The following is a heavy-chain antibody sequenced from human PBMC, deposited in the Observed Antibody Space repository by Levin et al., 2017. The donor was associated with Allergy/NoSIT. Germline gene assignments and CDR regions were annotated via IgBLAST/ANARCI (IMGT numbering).Heavy chain of an antibody. CDR3: ARGTPALTYYYDSSGYSNFDY. J-gene: IGHJ4*02. D-gene: IGHD3-22*01. V-gene: IGHV3-33*01. Sequence: GGSLRLSCAASGFTFSSYGMHWVRQAPGQGLEWVAVIWYDGSNKYYADSVKGRFTISRDNSKNTLYLQMNSLRAEDTAVYYCARGTPALTYYYDSSGYSNFDYWGQGTLVTVSS. CDR2: IWYDGSNK. CDR1: GFTFSSYG.